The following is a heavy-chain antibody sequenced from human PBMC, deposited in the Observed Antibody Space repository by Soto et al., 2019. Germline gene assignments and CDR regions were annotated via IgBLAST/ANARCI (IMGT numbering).Heavy chain of an antibody. J-gene: IGHJ4*02. Sequence: GGSLRLSCAASGFTFNTYAMSWVRQAPGKGLEWVSAISGRGGSTYYADSVKGRFTISRDNSKNTLYLQMNSLRAEDTAVYYCAKDWRLYESSGYYYHYWGQGTLVTVSS. V-gene: IGHV3-23*01. CDR1: GFTFNTYA. CDR2: ISGRGGST. D-gene: IGHD3-22*01. CDR3: AKDWRLYESSGYYYHY.